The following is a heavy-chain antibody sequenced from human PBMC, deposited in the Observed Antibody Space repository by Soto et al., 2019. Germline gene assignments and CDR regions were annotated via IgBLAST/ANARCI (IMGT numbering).Heavy chain of an antibody. D-gene: IGHD1-26*01. V-gene: IGHV4-34*01. J-gene: IGHJ6*02. Sequence: QVQLQQWGAGLLKPSETLSLTCAVYGGSFSGYYWSWIRQPPGKGLEWIGEINHRGSTNYNPSLKRRVTIAVDTSKHQFSLKLNSVTAADTAVYYCARGSRVKIPAARGRDYYYHGLDVWGQGTAVTVSS. CDR3: ARGSRVKIPAARGRDYYYHGLDV. CDR1: GGSFSGYY. CDR2: INHRGST.